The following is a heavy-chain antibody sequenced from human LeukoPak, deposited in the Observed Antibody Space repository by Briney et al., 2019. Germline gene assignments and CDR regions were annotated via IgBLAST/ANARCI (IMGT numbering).Heavy chain of an antibody. CDR3: ARQGWYYYDSSGYAFDY. D-gene: IGHD3-22*01. Sequence: ASVKVSCKASGYTFTSYDINWVRQATGQGLEWMGWMNPNSGNTGYAQKFQGRVTMTRSTSISTAYMELSSLRSEDTAVYYCARQGWYYYDSSGYAFDYWGQGTLVTVSS. V-gene: IGHV1-8*01. CDR1: GYTFTSYD. CDR2: MNPNSGNT. J-gene: IGHJ4*02.